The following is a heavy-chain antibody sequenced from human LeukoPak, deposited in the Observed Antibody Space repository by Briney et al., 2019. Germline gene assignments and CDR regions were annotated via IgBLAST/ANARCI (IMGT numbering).Heavy chain of an antibody. CDR1: GYSISSGYF. D-gene: IGHD2-21*02. V-gene: IGHV4-38-2*02. Sequence: PSETLSLTCTVSGYSISSGYFWGWMRQPPGKGLEWIGSIYHSVTTHYNPSLKSRVTISLDTSKNQFSLKLSSVTAADTAVYYCARAYCVGDCSVLHIYFDNWGQGTLVTVSS. J-gene: IGHJ4*02. CDR3: ARAYCVGDCSVLHIYFDN. CDR2: IYHSVTT.